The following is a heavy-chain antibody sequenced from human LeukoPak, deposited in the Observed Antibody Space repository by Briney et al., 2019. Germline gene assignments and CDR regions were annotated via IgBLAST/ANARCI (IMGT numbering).Heavy chain of an antibody. CDR3: ATIKRGNIFGFFDF. V-gene: IGHV4-59*11. D-gene: IGHD5-18*01. CDR1: GGSISSHY. CDR2: VLDNVRT. Sequence: SETLTLTCTVSGGSISSHYWSWVRQPPGKGLEWIGYVLDNVRTKDNPSLNSRFTLSADTSKNQFSLRLTSVTAADTAVYYCATIKRGNIFGFFDFWGQGILVTVSS. J-gene: IGHJ4*02.